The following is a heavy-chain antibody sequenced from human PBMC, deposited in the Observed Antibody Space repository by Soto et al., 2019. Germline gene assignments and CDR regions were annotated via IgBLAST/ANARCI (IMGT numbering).Heavy chain of an antibody. CDR3: ARDGGDWASGFGY. CDR1: GFSIRNNY. CDR2: IYTGGSA. J-gene: IGHJ4*02. V-gene: IGHV3-53*02. D-gene: IGHD2-21*02. Sequence: EVQLVETGGALIQPGGSLRLSCAVSGFSIRNNYMFWVRQAPGKGLDWVSVIYTGGSAYYADSVKGRFTISRDSSKNMLYLQMNSLRDEDTAVYYCARDGGDWASGFGYWGQGTLVTVSS.